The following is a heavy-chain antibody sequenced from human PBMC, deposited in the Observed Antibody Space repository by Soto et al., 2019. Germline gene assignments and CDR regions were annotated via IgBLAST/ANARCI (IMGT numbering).Heavy chain of an antibody. V-gene: IGHV4-34*01. J-gene: IGHJ5*02. D-gene: IGHD2-2*01. CDR3: AGENRPWAAIPVRKLRSTWRFDP. Sequence: WYPLSSPCAAYGGSFSVSAWSWIRQPPGRGLGWMGDITHSEMNHYNPSLESRVSMSVDSSKKQFSLRLNSVTAADKAVYYCAGENRPWAAIPVRKLRSTWRFDPWGQGTLATVYS. CDR2: ITHSEMN. CDR1: GGSFSVSA.